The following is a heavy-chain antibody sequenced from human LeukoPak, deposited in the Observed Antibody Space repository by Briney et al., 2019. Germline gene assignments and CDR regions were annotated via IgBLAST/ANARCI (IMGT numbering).Heavy chain of an antibody. J-gene: IGHJ4*02. CDR2: IYSDGST. Sequence: PGGSLRLSCAASEFTVSTYYMNWVRRAPGKGLEWVSVIYSDGSTYYADSVKGRFTISRDNSKNTLYLQMNSLRAEDTAVYYCAKHHIQLWFYFDYWGQGTLVTVSS. V-gene: IGHV3-53*01. CDR3: AKHHIQLWFYFDY. D-gene: IGHD5-18*01. CDR1: EFTVSTYY.